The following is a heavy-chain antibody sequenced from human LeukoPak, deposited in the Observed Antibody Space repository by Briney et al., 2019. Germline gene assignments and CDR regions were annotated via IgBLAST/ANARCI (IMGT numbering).Heavy chain of an antibody. CDR3: ARDGPSAMVEFDY. D-gene: IGHD2-2*01. CDR1: GYTFTGYY. CDR2: ISPNSGGT. V-gene: IGHV1-2*02. Sequence: ASVKVSCKASGYTFTGYYMYWVRQAPGQGLEWMGWISPNSGGTNSAQKFQGRVTVTRDTSISTAYMELSRLTSDDTAVYYCARDGPSAMVEFDYWGQGTLVTVSS. J-gene: IGHJ4*02.